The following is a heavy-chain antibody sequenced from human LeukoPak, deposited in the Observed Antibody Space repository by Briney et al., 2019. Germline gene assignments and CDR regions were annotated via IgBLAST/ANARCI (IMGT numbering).Heavy chain of an antibody. CDR2: FDPEDGDT. D-gene: IGHD3-10*01. CDR1: GYTLTELS. Sequence: ASVKVSCKVSGYTLTELSMHWVRQAPGKGLEWMGGFDPEDGDTIYAQKFQGRVTMTEDTSTDTAYMELSSLRSEDTAVYYCATTSVGSGSYPYWGQGTLVTVSS. J-gene: IGHJ4*02. CDR3: ATTSVGSGSYPY. V-gene: IGHV1-24*01.